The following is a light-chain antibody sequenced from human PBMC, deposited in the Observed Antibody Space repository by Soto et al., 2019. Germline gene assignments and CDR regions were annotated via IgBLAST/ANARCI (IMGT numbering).Light chain of an antibody. J-gene: IGKJ1*01. CDR1: QSIGRY. CDR3: QQSYSTGT. CDR2: AVS. Sequence: DLQMTHSPSSLSASVGDRVTITCRASQSIGRYLNWYHQKSGKAPKLLICAVSSLQSGVPSRFSGSGSGTDFTLTISSLQPEDSATYYCQQSYSTGTFGQGTKVDIK. V-gene: IGKV1-39*01.